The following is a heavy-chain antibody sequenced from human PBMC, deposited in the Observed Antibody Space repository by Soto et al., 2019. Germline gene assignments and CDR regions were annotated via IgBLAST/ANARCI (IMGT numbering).Heavy chain of an antibody. V-gene: IGHV5-51*01. CDR1: GYSVAISW. CDR3: ARQGRITIFGVVINYFDD. CDR2: IYPGDSDT. J-gene: IGHJ4*01. D-gene: IGHD3-3*01. Sequence: GGAPKLYCKIWGYSVAISWSGSVRQMAGHCLEWMGIIYPGDSDTRYSASFQGQVTISADKSISTAYLQWSSLKASDTAMYYCARQGRITIFGVVINYFDDWGHGTLVTVSS.